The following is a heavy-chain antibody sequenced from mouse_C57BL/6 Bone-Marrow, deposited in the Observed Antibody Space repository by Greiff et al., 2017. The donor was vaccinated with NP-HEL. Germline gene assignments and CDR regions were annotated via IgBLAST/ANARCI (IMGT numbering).Heavy chain of an antibody. Sequence: QVQLQQSGAELARPGASVKLSCKASGYTFTSYGISWVKQSTGQGLEWIGEIYPRSGNTYYNEKFKGKATLTADKSSSIAYMELRGVTSEASAVYCCALIYYDYENYWGQGTTLTVSS. D-gene: IGHD2-4*01. V-gene: IGHV1-81*01. CDR3: ALIYYDYENY. CDR2: IYPRSGNT. J-gene: IGHJ2*01. CDR1: GYTFTSYG.